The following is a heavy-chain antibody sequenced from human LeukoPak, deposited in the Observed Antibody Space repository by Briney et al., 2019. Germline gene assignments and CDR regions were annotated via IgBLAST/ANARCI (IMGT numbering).Heavy chain of an antibody. V-gene: IGHV3-66*01. J-gene: IGHJ4*02. CDR3: ARDGCGGDCYLADY. CDR1: GLTVSSNY. D-gene: IGHD2-21*02. CDR2: IYSGGTT. Sequence: GGSLRLSCAASGLTVSSNYMSWVRQAPGKGLEWVSVIYSGGTTYYADSVRGRFTMSRDNSKNTLYLQMNSLRAEDAAVYYCARDGCGGDCYLADYWGQGTLVTVSS.